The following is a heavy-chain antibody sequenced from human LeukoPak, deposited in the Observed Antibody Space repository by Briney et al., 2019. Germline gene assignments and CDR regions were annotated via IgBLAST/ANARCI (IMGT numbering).Heavy chain of an antibody. V-gene: IGHV1-2*02. Sequence: ASVKVSCKASGYTFTGYYMHWVRQAPGQGLEWMGWINPNSGGTNYAQKFQGRVTMTRDTSISTAYMELSRLRSDDTAVYYCALARLKRHSSGWYRSDLDYWGQGTLVTVSS. CDR3: ALARLKRHSSGWYRSDLDY. D-gene: IGHD6-19*01. CDR2: INPNSGGT. CDR1: GYTFTGYY. J-gene: IGHJ4*02.